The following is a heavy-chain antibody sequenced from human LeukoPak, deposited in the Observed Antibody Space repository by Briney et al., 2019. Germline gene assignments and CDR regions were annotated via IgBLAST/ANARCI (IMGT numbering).Heavy chain of an antibody. V-gene: IGHV4-39*01. Sequence: KASETLSLTCTVSGGSISSSSYYWGWLRQPPGKGLEWIGSIYYSGSTYYNPSLKSRVTISVDTSMKQFSLELSYVTAADTAVYYCARHHRDPTVTTPRNCFDLWGQGTLVTVSS. CDR2: IYYSGST. CDR3: ARHHRDPTVTTPRNCFDL. D-gene: IGHD4-17*01. J-gene: IGHJ5*02. CDR1: GGSISSSSYY.